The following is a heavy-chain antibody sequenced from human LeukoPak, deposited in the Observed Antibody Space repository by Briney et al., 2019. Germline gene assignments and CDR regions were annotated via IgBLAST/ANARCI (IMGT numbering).Heavy chain of an antibody. CDR3: ARVGAPLHWFDP. D-gene: IGHD3-16*01. CDR1: GGSISSYY. V-gene: IGHV4-59*01. CDR2: IYYSGST. Sequence: PSETLSLTYTVSGGSISSYYWSWIRQPPGKGLEWIGYIYYSGSTNYNPSLKSRVTISVDTSKNQFSLKLSSVTAADTAVYYCARVGAPLHWFDPWGQGTLVTVSS. J-gene: IGHJ5*02.